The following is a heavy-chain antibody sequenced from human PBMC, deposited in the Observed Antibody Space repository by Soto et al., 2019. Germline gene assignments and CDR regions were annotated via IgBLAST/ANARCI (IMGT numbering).Heavy chain of an antibody. V-gene: IGHV4-39*01. J-gene: IGHJ6*02. Sequence: SETLSLTCAVYGGSISSSSYYWGWIRQPPGKGLEWIGSIYYSGSTYYNPSLKSRVTISVDTSKNQFSLKLSSVTAADTAVYYCARASLAYCGGDCYSGGYYYYGMDVWGQGTTVTVSS. CDR1: GGSISSSSYY. D-gene: IGHD2-21*02. CDR3: ARASLAYCGGDCYSGGYYYYGMDV. CDR2: IYYSGST.